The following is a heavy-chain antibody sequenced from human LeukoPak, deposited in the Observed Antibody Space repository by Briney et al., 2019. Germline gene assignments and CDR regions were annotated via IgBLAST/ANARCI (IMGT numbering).Heavy chain of an antibody. Sequence: GASVKVSCKASGYTFTSYAMNWVRQAPGQGLEWMGWINTNTGNPTYAQGFTGRFVFSLDTSVSTAYLQISSLKAEDTAVYYCAGSRYSGGYYGMDVWGQGTTVTVSS. V-gene: IGHV7-4-1*02. J-gene: IGHJ6*02. CDR1: GYTFTSYA. CDR3: AGSRYSGGYYGMDV. CDR2: INTNTGNP. D-gene: IGHD1-26*01.